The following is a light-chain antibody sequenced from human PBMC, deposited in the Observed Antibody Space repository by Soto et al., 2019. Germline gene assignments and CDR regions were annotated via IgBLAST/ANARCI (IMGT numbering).Light chain of an antibody. Sequence: EIVMTQSPATLSVSPGERATLSCRASQSVSSNLAWYQQKPSQAPRLLIYGASTRATGIAARFSGSGSGTEFTLTISSLQSEDFAVYYCQQYNNWPPLTFGGGTKVDIK. CDR2: GAS. CDR1: QSVSSN. CDR3: QQYNNWPPLT. J-gene: IGKJ4*01. V-gene: IGKV3-15*01.